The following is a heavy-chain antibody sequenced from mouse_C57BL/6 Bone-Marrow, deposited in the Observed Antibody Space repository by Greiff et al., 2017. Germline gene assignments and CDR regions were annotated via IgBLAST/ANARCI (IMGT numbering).Heavy chain of an antibody. V-gene: IGHV5-4*01. CDR3: ARALFAY. CDR1: GFTFSSYA. Sequence: EVQGVESGGGLVKPGGSLKLSCAASGFTFSSYAMSWVRQTPEKRLEWVGTISDGGSYTYYPDNVKGRFTISRDKAKSNLYLQMSHLKSEDTAVYYCARALFAYWGQGTLVTVSA. CDR2: ISDGGSYT. J-gene: IGHJ3*01.